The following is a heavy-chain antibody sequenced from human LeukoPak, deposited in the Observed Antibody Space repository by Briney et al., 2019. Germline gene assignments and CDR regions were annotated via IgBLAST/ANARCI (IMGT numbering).Heavy chain of an antibody. CDR1: GFTFSDYY. Sequence: GGSLRLSCAASGFTFSDYYMSWIRQAPGKGLERVSYISSSGSTIYYADSVKGRFTISRDNAKNSLYLQMNSLRAEDTAVYYCASIYCSGGSCYSAPFDYWGQGTLVTVSS. V-gene: IGHV3-11*04. CDR2: ISSSGSTI. J-gene: IGHJ4*02. D-gene: IGHD2-15*01. CDR3: ASIYCSGGSCYSAPFDY.